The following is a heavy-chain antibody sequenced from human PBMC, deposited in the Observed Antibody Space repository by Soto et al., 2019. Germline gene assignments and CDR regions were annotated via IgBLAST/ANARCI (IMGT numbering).Heavy chain of an antibody. CDR1: GFTFSRFA. Sequence: GGSLRLSCAASGFTFSRFAMSWVRQAPGEGLEWVSSISASGGVLWYADSVKGRFTISRDNFKNTLYLQMSSLRAEDTAVYYCAKEGQLTTLESWGQGTLVTVSS. D-gene: IGHD1-1*01. V-gene: IGHV3-23*01. J-gene: IGHJ5*01. CDR3: AKEGQLTTLES. CDR2: ISASGGVL.